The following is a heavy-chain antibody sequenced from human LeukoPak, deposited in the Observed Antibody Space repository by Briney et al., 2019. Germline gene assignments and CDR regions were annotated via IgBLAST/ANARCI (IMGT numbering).Heavy chain of an antibody. CDR3: AKAVCSGAGCDRFDY. D-gene: IGHD2-15*01. V-gene: IGHV3-23*01. CDR1: GLTFRKYA. Sequence: GGSLRLSCAASGLTFRKYAMSWVRQAPGKGLEWVSTVADNGDPYYAGSVRGRFTISRENSKSTVSLQLNSLRAEDTAVYYCAKAVCSGAGCDRFDYWGQGTLVTVSS. CDR2: VADNGDP. J-gene: IGHJ4*02.